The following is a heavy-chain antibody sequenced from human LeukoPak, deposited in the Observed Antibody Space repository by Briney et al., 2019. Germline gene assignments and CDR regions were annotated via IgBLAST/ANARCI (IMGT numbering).Heavy chain of an antibody. D-gene: IGHD3-22*01. Sequence: SETLSLTCTVSGGSISSYYWSWIRQPPGKGLEWIGYIYYSGSTNYNPSLKSRVTISVDTSKNQFSLKLSSVTAADTAVYYCAREGGGGYYSAGDAFDIWGQGTMVTVSS. CDR3: AREGGGGYYSAGDAFDI. J-gene: IGHJ3*02. V-gene: IGHV4-59*01. CDR2: IYYSGST. CDR1: GGSISSYY.